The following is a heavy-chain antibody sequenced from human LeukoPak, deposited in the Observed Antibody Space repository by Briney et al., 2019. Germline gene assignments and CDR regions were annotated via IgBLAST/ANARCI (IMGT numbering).Heavy chain of an antibody. V-gene: IGHV1-69*04. CDR3: ARGNYGDPNWFDP. J-gene: IGHJ5*02. CDR1: GDTLNNDD. CDR2: IVPIVEIT. Sequence: SVKVSCKASGDTLNNDDITWVRQTPGRGLEWMGRIVPIVEITNYAESFQGRVTITADKSTNTFYMQLASLMSSDTAIYFCARGNYGDPNWFDPWGQGTLVTVSS. D-gene: IGHD4-17*01.